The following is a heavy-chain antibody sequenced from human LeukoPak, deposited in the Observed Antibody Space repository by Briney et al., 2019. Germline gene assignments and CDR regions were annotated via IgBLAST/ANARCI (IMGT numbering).Heavy chain of an antibody. D-gene: IGHD6-13*01. Sequence: GGTLRLSCAASGFTFSHYGMTWVRQAPGKGLEWVSVIYSGGSTDYADSVKGRFSISRDNSKNTLFLQMNSLRAEDTAMYYCARGPYTSSWSGFDYWGQGTLVTASS. CDR1: GFTFSHYG. V-gene: IGHV3-66*01. CDR2: IYSGGST. J-gene: IGHJ4*02. CDR3: ARGPYTSSWSGFDY.